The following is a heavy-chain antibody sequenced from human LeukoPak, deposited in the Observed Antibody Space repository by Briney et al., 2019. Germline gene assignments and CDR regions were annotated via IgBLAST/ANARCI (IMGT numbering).Heavy chain of an antibody. CDR2: IIPIFGTA. Sequence: EASVKVSCKASGGTFSSHAISWVRQAPGQGLEWMGRIIPIFGTANYAQKFQGRVTITTDESTSTAYMELSSLRSEDTAVYYCARDWVVMAGRRYNWFDPWGQGTLVTVSS. CDR1: GGTFSSHA. V-gene: IGHV1-69*05. CDR3: ARDWVVMAGRRYNWFDP. J-gene: IGHJ5*02. D-gene: IGHD6-19*01.